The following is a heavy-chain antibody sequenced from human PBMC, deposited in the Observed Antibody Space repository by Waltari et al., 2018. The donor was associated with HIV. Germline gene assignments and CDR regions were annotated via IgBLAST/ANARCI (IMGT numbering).Heavy chain of an antibody. CDR2: FYYGGSS. Sequence: QVQLQESGPGLVRPSETLSLTCTVSGDSISGYYWGWIRQPPGKGLEWIAYFYYGGSSNYNPSLKSRVKISQYTSRNQLSLTLTSVTAADAAVYYCATGGRTGYYFDFWGQGVRVTVSS. J-gene: IGHJ4*02. CDR1: GDSISGYY. CDR3: ATGGRTGYYFDF. D-gene: IGHD3-16*01. V-gene: IGHV4-59*01.